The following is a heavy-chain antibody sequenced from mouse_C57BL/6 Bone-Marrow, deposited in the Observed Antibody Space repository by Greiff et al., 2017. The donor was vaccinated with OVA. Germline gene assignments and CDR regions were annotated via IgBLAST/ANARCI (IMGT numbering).Heavy chain of an antibody. Sequence: VQLQQPGAELVKPGASVKLSCKASGYTFTSYWLHWVQQRPGQGLEWIGMIPPNSGSTNYNEKFKSKATLTVDKSSSPAYMQLSSLTSEDSAVYYCARRLGEAYWGQGTLVTVSA. V-gene: IGHV1-64*01. D-gene: IGHD4-1*01. CDR2: IPPNSGST. J-gene: IGHJ3*01. CDR1: GYTFTSYW. CDR3: ARRLGEAY.